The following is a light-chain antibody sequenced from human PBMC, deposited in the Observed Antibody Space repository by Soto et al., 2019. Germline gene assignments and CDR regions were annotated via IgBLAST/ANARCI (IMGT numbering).Light chain of an antibody. CDR2: DVS. J-gene: IGLJ2*01. CDR3: NSYNRSRTLLG. V-gene: IGLV2-14*01. Sequence: QSALTQPASVSGSPGQSITISCTGTSSDVGGYNYVSWYQQHPGKAPKLMIYDVSNRPSGVSNRFSGSKSGNTASLTISGLQAEDEADYYCNSYNRSRTLLGFGGGTKVTVL. CDR1: SSDVGGYNY.